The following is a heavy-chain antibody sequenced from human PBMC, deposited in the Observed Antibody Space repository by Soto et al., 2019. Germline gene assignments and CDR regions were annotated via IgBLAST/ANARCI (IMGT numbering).Heavy chain of an antibody. D-gene: IGHD2-2*01. J-gene: IGHJ6*03. Sequence: SETLSLTCAVYGGSFSGYYWSWIRQPPGKGLEWIGEINHSGSTNYNPSLKSRVTISVDTSKNQFSLKLSSVTAADTAVYYCGGYIVVLLAAIGAWYMDVWGKGTTVTVSS. V-gene: IGHV4-34*01. CDR1: GGSFSGYY. CDR3: GGYIVVLLAAIGAWYMDV. CDR2: INHSGST.